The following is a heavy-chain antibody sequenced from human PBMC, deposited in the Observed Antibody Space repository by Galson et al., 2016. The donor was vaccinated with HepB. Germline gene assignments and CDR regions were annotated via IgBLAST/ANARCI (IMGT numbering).Heavy chain of an antibody. CDR2: ISGSRGNT. CDR1: GFTFSMSG. CDR3: AKVGWREYDGY. D-gene: IGHD3-10*01. Sequence: SLRLSCAASGFTFSMSGMSRVRQAPGKGLEWVSSISGSRGNTYYAGVVKGRFTISRDNSKNTVYLQMSSLRVDDTAVYYCAKVGWREYDGYWGQGTLVTVSS. V-gene: IGHV3-23*01. J-gene: IGHJ4*02.